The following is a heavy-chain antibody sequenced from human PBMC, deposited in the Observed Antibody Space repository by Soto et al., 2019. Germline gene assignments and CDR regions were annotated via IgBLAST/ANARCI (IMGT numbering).Heavy chain of an antibody. D-gene: IGHD2-21*02. J-gene: IGHJ5*02. CDR1: GGSISSGGYY. V-gene: IGHV4-31*03. CDR3: AREIVTAGGNNYFDP. Sequence: SETLSLTCTVSGGSISSGGYYWSWIRQHPGKGLEWIGYIYHTGDTNFNPSPQSRVTISVDKSNNQFSLRLNSLTAADTAVYFCAREIVTAGGNNYFDPWGPGTLVTVSS. CDR2: IYHTGDT.